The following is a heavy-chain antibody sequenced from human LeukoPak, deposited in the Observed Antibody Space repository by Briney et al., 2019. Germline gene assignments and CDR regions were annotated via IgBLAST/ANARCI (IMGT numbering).Heavy chain of an antibody. V-gene: IGHV3-7*03. J-gene: IGHJ4*02. Sequence: GESLTLSCAASGFVFSDYWMTWVRQTPRKVLEWVANVKQDGSEKDYVDSVKGRFTISRDNAKNSLYLQMNSLRAEDTGVYYCARGTDLDASGYVDYWGQGTLVTVSS. CDR2: VKQDGSEK. D-gene: IGHD3-22*01. CDR3: ARGTDLDASGYVDY. CDR1: GFVFSDYW.